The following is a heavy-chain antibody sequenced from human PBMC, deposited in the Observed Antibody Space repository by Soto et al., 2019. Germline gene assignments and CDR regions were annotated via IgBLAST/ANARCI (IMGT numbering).Heavy chain of an antibody. CDR3: ARYQPYSTGYYDFDH. D-gene: IGHD6-19*01. J-gene: IGHJ4*02. CDR2: ISGHNGHT. V-gene: IGHV1-18*01. Sequence: QVQLVQSGAEVKKPGASVKVSCKTSGYNFTTYGVSWVRQAPGQGLEWMGWISGHNGHTNYAQTLQCRVTLTTDTPTPTAYMELRSLRSDDAAVYYCARYQPYSTGYYDFDHWGQGTLVIVTS. CDR1: GYNFTTYG.